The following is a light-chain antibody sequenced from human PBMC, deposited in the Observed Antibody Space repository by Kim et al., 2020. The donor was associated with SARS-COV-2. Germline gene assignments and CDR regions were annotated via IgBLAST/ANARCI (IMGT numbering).Light chain of an antibody. Sequence: DIVMTQSPDSLAVSLGEGATIKCKSSQSVFHSANDKNNLAWYQQRPGQFPKLLIYWASTRESGVPDRFRGGGSGTDFTLTISSLQAEDVAVYYCQQYYSTPWTFGQGTKVDIK. V-gene: IGKV4-1*01. CDR1: QSVFHSANDKNN. CDR2: WAS. CDR3: QQYYSTPWT. J-gene: IGKJ1*01.